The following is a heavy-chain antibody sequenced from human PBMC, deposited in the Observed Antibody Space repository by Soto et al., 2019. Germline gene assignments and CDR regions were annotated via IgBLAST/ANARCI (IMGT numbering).Heavy chain of an antibody. CDR1: GFIFSSYG. V-gene: IGHV3-30*19. CDR2: IWYDGTYA. J-gene: IGHJ6*03. Sequence: PGGSLRLSCAASGFIFSSYGMHWVRQAPGKGLEWVAVIWYDGTYAYYADSVKGRFTISRHNSKNTLYLQMNSLRAEDTAVYYCTRVRLEPSNPVHYYYMDVWGKGTTVTVSS. D-gene: IGHD1-1*01. CDR3: TRVRLEPSNPVHYYYMDV.